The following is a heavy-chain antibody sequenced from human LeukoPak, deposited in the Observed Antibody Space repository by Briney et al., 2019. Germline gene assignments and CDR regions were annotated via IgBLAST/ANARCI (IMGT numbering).Heavy chain of an antibody. V-gene: IGHV3-15*05. CDR2: IKTKSQGGTT. CDR3: AVGLGKTDTDY. CDR1: GGSFSGYY. Sequence: ETLSLTCAVYGGSFSGYYWSWICQPPGKGLEWVARIKTKSQGGTTDYTAPVKGRFAISRDDSENRLYLQMNSLKSEDTAVYYCAVGLGKTDTDYWGQGTLVTVSS. J-gene: IGHJ4*02. D-gene: IGHD1-14*01.